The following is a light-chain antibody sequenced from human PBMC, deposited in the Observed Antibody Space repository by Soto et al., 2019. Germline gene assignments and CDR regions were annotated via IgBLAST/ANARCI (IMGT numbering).Light chain of an antibody. CDR2: SNN. V-gene: IGLV1-40*01. Sequence: QSVLKQPPSVSGAPGQRVTISCTGSSSNIGAGSDVHWYQQLPGTAPKLLIYSNNNRPSGVPDRFSGSRSGTSAPLAITGLQAEDEADYYCQSYDTSLSGFYVFGTGTKVTVL. CDR1: SSNIGAGSD. J-gene: IGLJ1*01. CDR3: QSYDTSLSGFYV.